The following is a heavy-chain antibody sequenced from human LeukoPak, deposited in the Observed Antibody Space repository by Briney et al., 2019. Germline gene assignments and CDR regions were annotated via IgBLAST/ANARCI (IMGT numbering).Heavy chain of an antibody. CDR3: ARHRAYSSSSPFDY. D-gene: IGHD6-6*01. CDR2: INHSGST. V-gene: IGHV4-34*01. J-gene: IGHJ4*02. Sequence: SETLSLTCVVYGGSFSGYYWSWIRQPPGKGLEWIGEINHSGSTNYNPSLKSRVTMFVDMSKNQFSLRLSSVTAADTAVYYCARHRAYSSSSPFDYWGQGTLVTVSS. CDR1: GGSFSGYY.